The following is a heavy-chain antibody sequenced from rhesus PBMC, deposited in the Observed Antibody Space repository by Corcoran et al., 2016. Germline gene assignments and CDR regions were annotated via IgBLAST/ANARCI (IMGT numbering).Heavy chain of an antibody. D-gene: IGHD2-39*02. CDR2: VGGNPATT. J-gene: IGHJ6*01. CDR1: GGSITGYHN. Sequence: QVQLQESGPGLVKPSETLSLTCTVAGGSITGYHNWNWIRQAPGKGLEWIGAVGGNPATTNSNPSLKSRVTISKDPSKDQVSLRLTSVTAADMAVYYCARQGYTDHLGGVDSWGQGVVVTVSS. V-gene: IGHV4-143*01. CDR3: ARQGYTDHLGGVDS.